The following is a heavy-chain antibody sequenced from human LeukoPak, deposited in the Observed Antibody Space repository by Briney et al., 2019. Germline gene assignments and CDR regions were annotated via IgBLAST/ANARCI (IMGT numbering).Heavy chain of an antibody. Sequence: ARVWVSCKASGYTFTGYYMHWVRQAPGQGLEWMGWINPNSGGTNYAQKFQGRVTMTRDTSISTACMELSRLRSDDTAVYYCAREILYGLVLGNFDYWGQGTLVTVS. CDR2: INPNSGGT. V-gene: IGHV1-2*02. J-gene: IGHJ4*02. CDR3: AREILYGLVLGNFDY. D-gene: IGHD6-19*01. CDR1: GYTFTGYY.